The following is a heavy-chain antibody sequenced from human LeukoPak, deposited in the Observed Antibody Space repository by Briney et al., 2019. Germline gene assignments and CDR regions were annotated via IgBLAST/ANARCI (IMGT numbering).Heavy chain of an antibody. V-gene: IGHV4-59*01. J-gene: IGHJ5*02. CDR2: IYYSGST. D-gene: IGHD5-18*01. CDR3: ARDVTLGGWFDP. Sequence: PSETLSLTCTVSGGSISSYYWSWIRQPPGKGLEWIGYIYYSGSTNYNPSLKSRVTISVDTSKNQFSLKLSSVTAADTAVYYCARDVTLGGWFDPWGPGTLVTVSS. CDR1: GGSISSYY.